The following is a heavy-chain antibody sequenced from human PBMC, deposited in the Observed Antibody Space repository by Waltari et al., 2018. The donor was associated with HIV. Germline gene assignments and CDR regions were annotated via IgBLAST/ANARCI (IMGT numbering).Heavy chain of an antibody. D-gene: IGHD6-19*01. CDR2: IGSLQKCI. Sequence: EVRLLESGGGLVRPGGSLRLSCAASGFRFSDYNMNWVRQGPGKGLEWVASIGSLQKCIHYADSVKGRFTVSRDNAKNSLYLQMNSLTAEDTAVYYCARGPSSGWSWFDPWGQGTLVTVSS. J-gene: IGHJ5*02. CDR1: GFRFSDYN. V-gene: IGHV3-21*01. CDR3: ARGPSSGWSWFDP.